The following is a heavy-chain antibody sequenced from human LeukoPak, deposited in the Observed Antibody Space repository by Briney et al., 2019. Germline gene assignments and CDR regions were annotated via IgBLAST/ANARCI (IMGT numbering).Heavy chain of an antibody. CDR3: ARDRGSSGWYSYYYYYYGMDV. Sequence: GASVKVSCKASGGTFSSYAISWVRQAPGQGLEWMGWINTNTGNPTYAQGFTGRFVFSLDTSVSTAYLQICSLKAEDTAVYYCARDRGSSGWYSYYYYYYGMDVWGQGTTVTVSS. CDR1: GGTFSSYA. CDR2: INTNTGNP. V-gene: IGHV7-4-1*01. J-gene: IGHJ6*02. D-gene: IGHD6-19*01.